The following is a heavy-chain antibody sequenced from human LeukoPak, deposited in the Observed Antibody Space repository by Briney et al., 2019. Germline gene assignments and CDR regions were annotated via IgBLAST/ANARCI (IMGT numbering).Heavy chain of an antibody. CDR3: ARDPPIGGADVFDI. CDR2: INPNSGGT. V-gene: IGHV1-2*02. J-gene: IGHJ3*02. Sequence: ASVKVSCKAAGYTFTGYYMHWVRQAPGQGLEWMGWINPNSGGTNYAQKFQGRVTMTRDASISTAYMELSRLTSDDTAVYYCARDPPIGGADVFDIWGQGTMVTVSS. D-gene: IGHD3-10*01. CDR1: GYTFTGYY.